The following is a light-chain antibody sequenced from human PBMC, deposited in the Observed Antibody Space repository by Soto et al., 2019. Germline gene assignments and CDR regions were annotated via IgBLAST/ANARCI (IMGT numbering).Light chain of an antibody. CDR1: SSDVGGYNY. CDR2: EVS. Sequence: QSALTQPPSASGSPGQSVTISCTGTSSDVGGYNYVSWYHQHPGKAPKLRIYEVSKRPSVVPDRFSGSKSGKTAALTVSGLQAEDGADYYCSSYAGSNNLVFGGGTKLTVL. J-gene: IGLJ2*01. CDR3: SSYAGSNNLV. V-gene: IGLV2-8*01.